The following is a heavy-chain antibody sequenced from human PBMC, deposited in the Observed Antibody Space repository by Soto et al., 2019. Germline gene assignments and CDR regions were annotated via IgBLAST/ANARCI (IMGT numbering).Heavy chain of an antibody. CDR3: ARQGFGALPGLVDV. J-gene: IGHJ6*02. V-gene: IGHV4-59*08. D-gene: IGHD3-10*01. CDR2: VHDSWGP. CDR1: GGSISSYY. Sequence: QVPLQESGPGLVKPSETLSLSCTVSGGSISSYYWSWIRQTPGKGLEWIGYVHDSWGPNYTPSLTSRVAISLDTSTSQFSLKLTSVTATDTAVYYCARQGFGALPGLVDVWGQGTTVTVSS.